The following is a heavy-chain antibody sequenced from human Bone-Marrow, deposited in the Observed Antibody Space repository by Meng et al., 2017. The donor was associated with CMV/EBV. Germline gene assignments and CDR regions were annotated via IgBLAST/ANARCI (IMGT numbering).Heavy chain of an antibody. CDR3: TRDLITITGTTSDYGMDV. D-gene: IGHD1-7*01. Sequence: GESLKISCTASGFTFGDYAMSWVRQAPGKGLEWVGFIRSKAYGGTTEYAASVKGRFTISRDDSKSIAYLQMNSLKTEDTAVYYCTRDLITITGTTSDYGMDVWGQGTTVTVSS. CDR2: IRSKAYGGTT. J-gene: IGHJ6*02. V-gene: IGHV3-49*04. CDR1: GFTFGDYA.